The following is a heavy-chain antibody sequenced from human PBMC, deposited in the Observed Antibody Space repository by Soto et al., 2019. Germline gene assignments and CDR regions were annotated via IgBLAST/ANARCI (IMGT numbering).Heavy chain of an antibody. Sequence: QDHLVESGGGVVQPGGSLKLSCSASGFVFSSFGLHWVRQAPGKGLEWVALVSYDGRRTYYAASVRGRFTISRANSKDSHFLLMTHLKIADTSVYYSAKTYDPLTGPFLSIDSWGQGTLVTVSS. J-gene: IGHJ4*02. CDR1: GFVFSSFG. CDR2: VSYDGRRT. D-gene: IGHD3-9*01. V-gene: IGHV3-30*14. CDR3: AKTYDPLTGPFLSIDS.